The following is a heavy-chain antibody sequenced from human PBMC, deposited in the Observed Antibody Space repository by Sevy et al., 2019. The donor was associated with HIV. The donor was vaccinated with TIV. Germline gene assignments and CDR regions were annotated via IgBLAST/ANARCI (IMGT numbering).Heavy chain of an antibody. CDR3: TRDSTTSPRVLDY. Sequence: SETLSLTCSVSGGSISSYFWTWVRQSPGKGLEWIGNIYFTGNTAYSPSPKSRVTLSLNTSKSQFSLTLKSVTAADTAIYFCTRDSTTSPRVLDYWGQGTLVTVSS. CDR2: IYFTGNT. CDR1: GGSISSYF. J-gene: IGHJ4*02. D-gene: IGHD1-1*01. V-gene: IGHV4-59*01.